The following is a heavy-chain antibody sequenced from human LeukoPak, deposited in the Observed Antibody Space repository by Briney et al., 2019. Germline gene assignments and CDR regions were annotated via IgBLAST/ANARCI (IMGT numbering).Heavy chain of an antibody. V-gene: IGHV3-48*01. CDR3: AKGYYYDSSHSRGPFDY. CDR1: GFTFSSYS. Sequence: PGGSLRLSCAASGFTFSSYSMNWVRQAPGKGLEWVSYISSSSSTIYYADSVKGRFTISRDNAQNSLYLQMNSLRAEDTAVYYCAKGYYYDSSHSRGPFDYWGQGTLVTVSS. J-gene: IGHJ4*02. D-gene: IGHD3-22*01. CDR2: ISSSSSTI.